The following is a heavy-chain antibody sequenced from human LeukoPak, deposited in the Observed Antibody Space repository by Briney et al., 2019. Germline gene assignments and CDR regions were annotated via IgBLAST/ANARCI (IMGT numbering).Heavy chain of an antibody. J-gene: IGHJ4*02. V-gene: IGHV3-23*01. D-gene: IGHD3-9*01. CDR3: AKDRLRYFD. Sequence: GGSLRLSCAASGFTFSSYGMSWVRQAPGKWLEWGSAISGSGGSTYYADSVKGRFTISRDNSKNTLYLQMNSLRAEDTAAYYCAKDRLRYFDWGQGPLVTVSS. CDR1: GFTFSSYG. CDR2: ISGSGGST.